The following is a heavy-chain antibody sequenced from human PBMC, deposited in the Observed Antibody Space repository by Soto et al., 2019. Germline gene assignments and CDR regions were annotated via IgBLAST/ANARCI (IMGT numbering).Heavy chain of an antibody. J-gene: IGHJ4*02. CDR1: GASVNSNY. D-gene: IGHD2-15*01. CDR2: IDHRGTT. CDR3: ATGGWWLPDT. Sequence: QAQLHESGPGLVKPSETLSLSCTVSGASVNSNYWSWIRQSPGKGLEWIGYIDHRGTTNYNPSLKSRVTIPSDTPKTQFSLRLSSLTAVDTAVYYCATGGWWLPDTWGQGTLVTGSS. V-gene: IGHV4-59*02.